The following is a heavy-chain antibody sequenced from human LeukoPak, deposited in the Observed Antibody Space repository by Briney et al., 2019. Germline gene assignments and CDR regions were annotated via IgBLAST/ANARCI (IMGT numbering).Heavy chain of an antibody. Sequence: SVKVSRKASGGTFSSYAISWVRQAPGQGLEWMGRIIPILGIANYAQKFQGRVTITADKSTSTAYMELSSLRSEDTAVYYCARSIVGATQYFDYWGQGTLVTVSS. CDR1: GGTFSSYA. D-gene: IGHD1-26*01. CDR2: IIPILGIA. CDR3: ARSIVGATQYFDY. V-gene: IGHV1-69*04. J-gene: IGHJ4*02.